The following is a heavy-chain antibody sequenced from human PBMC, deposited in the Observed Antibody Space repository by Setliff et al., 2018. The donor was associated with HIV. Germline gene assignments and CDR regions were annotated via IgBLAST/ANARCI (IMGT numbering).Heavy chain of an antibody. CDR2: ISYTGST. CDR3: ARGAYIKMNYCFDY. D-gene: IGHD3-16*01. J-gene: IGHJ4*02. CDR1: GVSIENNF. V-gene: IGHV4-59*01. Sequence: SETLSLTCTVSGVSIENNFWSWFRQPPGKGLEWIGYISYTGSTNYDPSLKSRLTIVADTSKSQFSLRLTSVTAADTAVYYCARGAYIKMNYCFDYWGRGTLVTVS.